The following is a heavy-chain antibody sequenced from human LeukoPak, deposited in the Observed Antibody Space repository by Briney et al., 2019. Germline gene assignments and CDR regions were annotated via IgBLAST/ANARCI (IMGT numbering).Heavy chain of an antibody. CDR2: IYPGDSDT. J-gene: IGHJ3*02. V-gene: IGHV5-51*01. CDR3: ARQLYCGGDCYRDAFDI. D-gene: IGHD2-21*02. CDR1: GYSFTSYW. Sequence: GESLKISCKGSGYSFTSYWIGWVRQMPGKGLECMGIIYPGDSDTRYSPSFQGQVTISADKSISTAYPQWSSLKASDTAMYYCARQLYCGGDCYRDAFDIWGQGTMVTVSS.